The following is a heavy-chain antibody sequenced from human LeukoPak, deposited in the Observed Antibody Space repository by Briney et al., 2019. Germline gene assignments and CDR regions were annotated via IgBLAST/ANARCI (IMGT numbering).Heavy chain of an antibody. V-gene: IGHV5-51*01. D-gene: IGHD2-15*01. Sequence: GESLEISCKGSEYSFTNYWIGWVRQMPGKGLEWMGIIYPGDSDTRYSPPFQGQVTISADKSISTAYLQWSSLKASDTAMYYCARQRGYDGDYWGQGTLVTVSS. CDR2: IYPGDSDT. CDR3: ARQRGYDGDY. CDR1: EYSFTNYW. J-gene: IGHJ4*02.